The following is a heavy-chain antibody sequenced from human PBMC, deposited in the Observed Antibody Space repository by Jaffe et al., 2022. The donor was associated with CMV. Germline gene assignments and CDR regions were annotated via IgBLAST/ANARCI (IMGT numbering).Heavy chain of an antibody. J-gene: IGHJ4*02. CDR2: IYSGGST. CDR3: ARMGDVLEWLYYFDY. V-gene: IGHV3-53*01. D-gene: IGHD3-3*01. Sequence: EVQLVESGGGLIQPGGSLRLSCAASGFTVSSNYMSWVRQAPGKGLEWVSVIYSGGSTYYADSVKGRFTISRDNSKNTLYLQMNSLRAEDTAVYYCARMGDVLEWLYYFDYWGQGTLVTVSS. CDR1: GFTVSSNY.